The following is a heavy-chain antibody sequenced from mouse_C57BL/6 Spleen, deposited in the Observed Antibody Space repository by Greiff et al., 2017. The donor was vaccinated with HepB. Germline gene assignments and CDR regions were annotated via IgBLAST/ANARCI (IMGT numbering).Heavy chain of an antibody. V-gene: IGHV1-53*01. J-gene: IGHJ4*01. Sequence: QVQLQQPGTELVKPGASVKLSCKASGYTFTSYWMHWVKQRPGQGLEWIGNINPSNGGTNYNEKFKSKATLTVDKSSSTAYMQLSSLTSEDSAVYYCARSDYYVPYFYAMDYWGQGTSVTVSS. CDR2: INPSNGGT. CDR1: GYTFTSYW. CDR3: ARSDYYVPYFYAMDY. D-gene: IGHD1-1*01.